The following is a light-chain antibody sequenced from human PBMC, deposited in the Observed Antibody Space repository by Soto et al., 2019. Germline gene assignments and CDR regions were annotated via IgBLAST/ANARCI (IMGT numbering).Light chain of an antibody. CDR3: QQHYSTPRT. Sequence: DIVMTQSPDSLAVSLGERATINCKSSPSVLYSSNNKNYLAWYQQIPGQPPKLLIYWASTRESGVPDRFSGTGSGTDFTLTISSLQAEDVAVYYCQQHYSTPRTFGQGTKVEIK. CDR1: PSVLYSSNNKNY. V-gene: IGKV4-1*01. CDR2: WAS. J-gene: IGKJ1*01.